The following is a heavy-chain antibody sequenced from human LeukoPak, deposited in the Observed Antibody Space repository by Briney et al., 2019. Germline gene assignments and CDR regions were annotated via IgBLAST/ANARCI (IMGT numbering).Heavy chain of an antibody. CDR2: INSDGSTT. J-gene: IGHJ4*02. D-gene: IGHD3-10*01. V-gene: IGHV3-74*01. CDR3: ARGLDYYGSGRIFDY. Sequence: GGSLRLSCAASGFTFSSYWMHWVRQAPGKGLVWVSRINSDGSTTSYADSVKGRFTISRGNAKNTLYQQMNRLRAEDTAVYYCARGLDYYGSGRIFDYWGQGTLVTVSS. CDR1: GFTFSSYW.